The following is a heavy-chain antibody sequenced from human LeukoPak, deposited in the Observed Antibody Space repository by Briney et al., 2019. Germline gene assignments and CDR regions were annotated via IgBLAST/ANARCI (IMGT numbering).Heavy chain of an antibody. V-gene: IGHV3-30-3*01. Sequence: GRSLRLSCAASGFTFSSYAMHWVRRAPGKGLEWVAVISYDGSNKYYADSVKGRFTISRDNSKNTLYLQMNSLRAEDTAVYYCARGRRDYWGQETLVTVSS. CDR1: GFTFSSYA. CDR2: ISYDGSNK. CDR3: ARGRRDY. J-gene: IGHJ4*02.